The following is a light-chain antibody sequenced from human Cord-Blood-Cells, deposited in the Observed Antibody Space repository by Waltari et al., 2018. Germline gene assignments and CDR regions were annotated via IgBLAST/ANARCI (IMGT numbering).Light chain of an antibody. J-gene: IGKJ4*01. Sequence: ELVLTQSPATLSLSPGERGTLSCRSSQSVSSYLDWYQQKPGQAPTLLIYDASNGATVIPARFSGSGSGTDFTLTINNLEPEDFAVYYCQQRSNWLTFGGGTKVEIK. CDR2: DAS. V-gene: IGKV3-11*01. CDR3: QQRSNWLT. CDR1: QSVSSY.